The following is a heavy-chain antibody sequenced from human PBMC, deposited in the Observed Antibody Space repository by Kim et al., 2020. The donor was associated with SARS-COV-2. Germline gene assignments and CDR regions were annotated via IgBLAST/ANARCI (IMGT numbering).Heavy chain of an antibody. J-gene: IGHJ6*02. V-gene: IGHV3-30*02. D-gene: IGHD6-19*01. Sequence: RFTISRDNSKNTLYVQMNSLRAEDTAVYYCAKETYPGDSRGWTYHYYGMDVWGQGTTVTVSS. CDR3: AKETYPGDSRGWTYHYYGMDV.